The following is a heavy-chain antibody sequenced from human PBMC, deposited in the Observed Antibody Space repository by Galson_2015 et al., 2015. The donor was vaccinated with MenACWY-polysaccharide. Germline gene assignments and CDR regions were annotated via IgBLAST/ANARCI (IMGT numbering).Heavy chain of an antibody. CDR1: GDSVSSNIAA. CDR2: TYYRSNWSS. J-gene: IGHJ5*02. Sequence: CAISGDSVSSNIAAWNWIRQSPSRGLEWLGRTYYRSNWSSDYALSVRGGITINAGTNKNQFSLQLNSVTPEDTAVYYCGRGAAAASLLFDPWGQGTLVTVSS. V-gene: IGHV6-1*01. D-gene: IGHD6-25*01. CDR3: GRGAAAASLLFDP.